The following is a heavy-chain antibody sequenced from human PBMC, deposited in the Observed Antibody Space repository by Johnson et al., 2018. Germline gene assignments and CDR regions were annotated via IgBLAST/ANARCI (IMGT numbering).Heavy chain of an antibody. J-gene: IGHJ4*02. V-gene: IGHV3-33*01. CDR1: GFTFSSYG. Sequence: QVQLVQSGGGVVQPGMSLRLSCAASGFTFSSYGMHWVRQAPGKGLEWVAIIWYDASNQYYTDSVKGRFTISRDNSKNTLYLQMNSLRVEDTAMYYWARHVGYYEGSGGKGRFDYWGRGSLVTVSS. CDR3: ARHVGYYEGSGGKGRFDY. CDR2: IWYDASNQ. D-gene: IGHD2-15*01.